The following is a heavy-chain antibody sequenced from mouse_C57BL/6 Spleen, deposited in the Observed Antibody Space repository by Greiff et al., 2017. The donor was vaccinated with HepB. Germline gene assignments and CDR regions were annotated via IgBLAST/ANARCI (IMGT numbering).Heavy chain of an antibody. CDR3: TRDTLLRGYFDY. V-gene: IGHV5-9-1*02. J-gene: IGHJ2*01. CDR2: ISSGGDYI. D-gene: IGHD1-1*01. CDR1: GFTFSSYA. Sequence: EVKLMESGEGLVKPGGSLKLSCAASGFTFSSYAMSWVRQTPEKRLEWVAYISSGGDYIYYADTVKGRFTISRDNARNTLYLQMSSLKSEDTAMYYCTRDTLLRGYFDYWGQGTTLTVSS.